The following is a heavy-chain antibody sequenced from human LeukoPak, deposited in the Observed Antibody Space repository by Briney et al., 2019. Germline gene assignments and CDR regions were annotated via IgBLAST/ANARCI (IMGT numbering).Heavy chain of an antibody. D-gene: IGHD2-21*02. CDR3: AREPIVVVTATRSDGMDV. J-gene: IGHJ6*02. V-gene: IGHV4-34*01. Sequence: PSETLSLTCAVYGGSFSGYYWSWIRQPPGKRLEWIGEINHSGSTNYNPPLKSRVTISVDTSKNQFSLKLSSVTAADTAVYYCAREPIVVVTATRSDGMDVWGQGTTVTVSS. CDR2: INHSGST. CDR1: GGSFSGYY.